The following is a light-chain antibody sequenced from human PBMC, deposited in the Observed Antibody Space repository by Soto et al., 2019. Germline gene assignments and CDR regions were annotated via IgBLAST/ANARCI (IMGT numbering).Light chain of an antibody. CDR2: LGS. CDR3: MQARQTDGS. J-gene: IGKJ5*01. Sequence: DIVMTQSPPSLPVTPGEPASFSCRSSQSLLHRNGYNYLDWYLQKPGQSPQLLIYLGSNRASGVPARLSSSGSGTDFTLIISRVEAEDVGVYFCMQARQTDGSVGQGTRLEI. V-gene: IGKV2-28*01. CDR1: QSLLHRNGYNY.